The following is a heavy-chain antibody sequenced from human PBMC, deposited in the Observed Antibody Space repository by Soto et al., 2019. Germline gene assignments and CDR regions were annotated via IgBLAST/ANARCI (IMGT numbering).Heavy chain of an antibody. D-gene: IGHD3-3*01. CDR2: IYYSGST. J-gene: IGHJ6*02. V-gene: IGHV4-61*01. Sequence: QVQLQESGPGLVKPSETLSLICTVSGGSVSRGNYYWSWIRQPPGKGLEWIGYIYYSGSTIYYPSLKSRVTISLDTSRNLFSLKLSSVTAADTAIYYCAREVVNVLEWLDYGLDVWGQGTTVTVSS. CDR3: AREVVNVLEWLDYGLDV. CDR1: GGSVSRGNYY.